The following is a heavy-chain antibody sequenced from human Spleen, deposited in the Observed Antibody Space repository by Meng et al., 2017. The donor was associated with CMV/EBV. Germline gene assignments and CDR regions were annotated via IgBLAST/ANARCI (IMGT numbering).Heavy chain of an antibody. J-gene: IGHJ4*02. V-gene: IGHV1-8*01. CDR2: MNPNSGNT. D-gene: IGHD6-19*01. Sequence: QVQLVQSGAEGRKPGASGKVSCKASVYTFTTHDIQWVRQATGQGLEWMGWMNPNSGNTGYAQKFQGRVTMTRNTSISTAYMELSSLRSEDTAVYYCARGLEWLALYFDYWGQGTLVTVSS. CDR3: ARGLEWLALYFDY. CDR1: VYTFTTHD.